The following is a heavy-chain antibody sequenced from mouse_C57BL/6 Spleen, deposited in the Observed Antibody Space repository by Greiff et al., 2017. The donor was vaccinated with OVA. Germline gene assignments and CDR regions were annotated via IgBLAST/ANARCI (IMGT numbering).Heavy chain of an antibody. Sequence: QVQLQQPGAELVMPGASVKLSCKASGYTFTSYWMPWVKQRPGQGLEWIGEIDPSDSYTNYKQKMKGKSTLTVDKSTSTPYMQLSSLKSEDSAVYYCARGNHYGSAWFAYWGQGTLVTVSA. CDR3: ARGNHYGSAWFAY. D-gene: IGHD2-2*01. CDR2: IDPSDSYT. J-gene: IGHJ3*01. V-gene: IGHV1-69*01. CDR1: GYTFTSYW.